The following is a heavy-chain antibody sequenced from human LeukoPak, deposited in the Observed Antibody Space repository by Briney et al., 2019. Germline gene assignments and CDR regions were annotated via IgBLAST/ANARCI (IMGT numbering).Heavy chain of an antibody. V-gene: IGHV3-48*04. J-gene: IGHJ6*03. CDR3: ARVGVLRYFDWLLPHGIYYYYYMDV. CDR1: GFTFSSYS. D-gene: IGHD3-9*01. CDR2: ISSSSSTI. Sequence: PGGSLRLSCAASGFTFSSYSMNWVRQAPGKGLEWVSYISSSSSTIYYADSVKGRFTISRDNAKNSLYLQMNSLRAEDTAVYYCARVGVLRYFDWLLPHGIYYYYYMDVWGKGTTVTVSS.